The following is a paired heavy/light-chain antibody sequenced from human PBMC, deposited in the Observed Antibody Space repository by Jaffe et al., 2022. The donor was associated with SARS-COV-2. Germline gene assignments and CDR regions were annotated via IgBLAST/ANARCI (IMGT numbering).Light chain of an antibody. CDR3: QQYDNFPPFT. Sequence: DIQMTQSPSSLSASVGDRVTITCQASQHINNYLNWYQQKPGKAPKLLIHDASNLETGVPSRFSGGGSGTDFTFTISSLQAEDVATYFCQQYDNFPPFTFGPGTKVEIK. J-gene: IGKJ3*01. V-gene: IGKV1-33*01. CDR1: QHINNY. CDR2: DAS.
Heavy chain of an antibody. CDR2: IYTGGST. Sequence: EVHLVESGGGLIQPGGSLRLSCAASGFTASNSYMSWVRQAPGKGLEWVSVIYTGGSTYYADSVKGRFTISRDNSKNTLYLQMNNLRVEDTAVYYCARGRLVFPIFDYWGQGSLVTVSS. V-gene: IGHV3-53*01. J-gene: IGHJ4*02. D-gene: IGHD1-26*01. CDR3: ARGRLVFPIFDY. CDR1: GFTASNSY.